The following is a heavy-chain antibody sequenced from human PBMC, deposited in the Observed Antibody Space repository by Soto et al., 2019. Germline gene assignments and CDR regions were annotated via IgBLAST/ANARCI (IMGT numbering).Heavy chain of an antibody. Sequence: QVQLRESGPGLVKPSETLSLTCTVSGGSISSYYWSWIRQPPGKGLEWIGYIYYSGSTNYNPSLKSRVTISVDTSKNQFSLQLSYVTAADTAVYYCARRYGGTFDYWGQGTLVTVSS. D-gene: IGHD2-15*01. CDR1: GGSISSYY. CDR3: ARRYGGTFDY. J-gene: IGHJ4*02. CDR2: IYYSGST. V-gene: IGHV4-59*08.